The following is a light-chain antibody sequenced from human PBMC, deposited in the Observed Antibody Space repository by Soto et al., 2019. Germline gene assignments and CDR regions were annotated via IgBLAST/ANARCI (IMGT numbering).Light chain of an antibody. CDR1: SSNIGSHA. J-gene: IGLJ1*01. CDR3: AAWDDSLTGSYV. V-gene: IGLV1-44*01. Sequence: QSVLTQPPSASGTPGQRVTISCSGSSSNIGSHAVNWYQHLPGTAPKLLISSNTQRPSGVPDRCSGSKSGTSASLVISRLQSGDEADYYCAAWDDSLTGSYVFGTGTKVTVL. CDR2: SNT.